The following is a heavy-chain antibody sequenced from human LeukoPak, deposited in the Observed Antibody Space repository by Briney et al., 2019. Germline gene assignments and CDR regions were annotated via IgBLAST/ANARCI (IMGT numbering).Heavy chain of an antibody. D-gene: IGHD1-26*01. CDR2: ISSSSTYK. Sequence: GGSLRLSCAAPGFTFSSYSMSWVRQGPGKGLEWVSSISSSSTYKYYAGSVKGRFTISRDNAKNSLYLQMNSLRAEDTALYYCARGRYSGSYLLDYWGQGTLVTVSS. CDR1: GFTFSSYS. J-gene: IGHJ4*02. V-gene: IGHV3-21*01. CDR3: ARGRYSGSYLLDY.